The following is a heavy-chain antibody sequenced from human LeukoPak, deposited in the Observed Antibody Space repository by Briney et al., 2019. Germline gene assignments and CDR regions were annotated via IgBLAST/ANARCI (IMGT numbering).Heavy chain of an antibody. CDR1: GYTFTSFD. J-gene: IGHJ4*02. V-gene: IGHV1-8*01. D-gene: IGHD3-10*01. Sequence: ASVKVSCKASGYTFTSFDINWGGQATGQRGEWMGWMNPNSGNTGYAQKFQGRVTMTRNTSISTAYMELSSLRSEDTAVYYCARRFSGSGSPITYWGQGTLVTVSS. CDR2: MNPNSGNT. CDR3: ARRFSGSGSPITY.